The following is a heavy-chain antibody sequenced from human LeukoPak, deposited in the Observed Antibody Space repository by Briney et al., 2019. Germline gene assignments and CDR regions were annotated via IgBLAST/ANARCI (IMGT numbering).Heavy chain of an antibody. Sequence: GGSLRLSCEASGFTFNNYVMTWVRQAPGKGLEWVSSIKGRFTVSRDNSNNRLYLQMSGLTAADTAVYYCAKDRSIGTYYTFDHWGQGTLVTVSS. J-gene: IGHJ4*02. CDR3: AKDRSIGTYYTFDH. CDR1: GFTFNNYV. D-gene: IGHD1-26*01. CDR2: I. V-gene: IGHV3-23*01.